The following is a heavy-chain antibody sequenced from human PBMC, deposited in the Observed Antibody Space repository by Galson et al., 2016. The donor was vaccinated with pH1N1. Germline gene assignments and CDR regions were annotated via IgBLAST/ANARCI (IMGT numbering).Heavy chain of an antibody. V-gene: IGHV1-2*02. J-gene: IGHJ4*02. CDR2: IDPSTGGT. D-gene: IGHD5-24*01. CDR3: VKWAPGMATVANDY. CDR1: GYTFVRYY. Sequence: SVKVSCKASGYTFVRYYIHWVRQAPGQGLEWMGWIDPSTGGTTYTQKFQGRVTMTRDTSSSTAYLELTRLSSDDTAVYYCVKWAPGMATVANDYWGQGTLVTVSS.